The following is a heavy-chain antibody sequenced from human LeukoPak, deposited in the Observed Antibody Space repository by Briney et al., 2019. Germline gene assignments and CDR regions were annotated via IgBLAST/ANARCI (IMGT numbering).Heavy chain of an antibody. CDR2: IYTSGST. Sequence: SETLSLTCTVSGGSISTYYWSWIRQPAGKGLEWIGRIYTSGSTNYNPSLKSRVTISVDTSKNQFSLKLSSVTAADTAVYYCARVATIVVVITTPRYFDLWGRGTLVTVSS. V-gene: IGHV4-4*07. CDR1: GGSISTYY. CDR3: ARVATIVVVITTPRYFDL. J-gene: IGHJ2*01. D-gene: IGHD3-22*01.